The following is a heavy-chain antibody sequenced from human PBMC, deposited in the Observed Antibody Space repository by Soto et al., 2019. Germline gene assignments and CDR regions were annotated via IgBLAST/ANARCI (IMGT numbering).Heavy chain of an antibody. CDR1: GGSISSYY. V-gene: IGHV4-59*08. Sequence: PSETLSLTCTISGGSISSYYWSWIRQTPGKGLQYIGYIYYSGSANYNPSLKSRVTISDDTSTNQFFLTLTSVTAADTAVYYCTTEAYDNSGSLAFDIWGPGTLVTVS. CDR2: IYYSGSA. D-gene: IGHD3-22*01. J-gene: IGHJ3*02. CDR3: TTEAYDNSGSLAFDI.